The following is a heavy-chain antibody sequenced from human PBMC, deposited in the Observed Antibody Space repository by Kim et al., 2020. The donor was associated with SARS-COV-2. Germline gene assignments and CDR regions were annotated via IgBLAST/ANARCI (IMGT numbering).Heavy chain of an antibody. J-gene: IGHJ4*02. D-gene: IGHD3-16*01. CDR2: VYYSGST. CDR1: GGSISSDY. V-gene: IGHV4-59*12. Sequence: SETLSLTCTVSGGSISSDYWSWIRQPPGKGLEWIGDVYYSGSTNYNPSLKSRVTISLGTSKNQFSLKLSSVTAADTAVYYCAREGSWGVFNDWGKGTLVT. CDR3: AREGSWGVFND.